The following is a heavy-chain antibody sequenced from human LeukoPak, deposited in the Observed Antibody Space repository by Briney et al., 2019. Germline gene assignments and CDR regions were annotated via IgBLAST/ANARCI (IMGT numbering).Heavy chain of an antibody. CDR1: GYTFTGHF. V-gene: IGHV1-2*02. D-gene: IGHD2-2*02. J-gene: IGHJ4*02. CDR3: AREMGVVPTAIPTVDS. Sequence: ASVKVSCTASGYTFTGHFMHWVRQAPGQGLEWMGWIEPKSGGTHYGHKFQGRVTMTRDTSMSTACMELSRLKADDTAVYYCAREMGVVPTAIPTVDSWGQGTLVTVSS. CDR2: IEPKSGGT.